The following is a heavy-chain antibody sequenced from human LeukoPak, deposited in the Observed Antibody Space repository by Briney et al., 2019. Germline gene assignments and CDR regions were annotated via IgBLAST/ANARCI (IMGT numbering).Heavy chain of an antibody. CDR3: ARLSNYGGHSGDGY. D-gene: IGHD4-23*01. Sequence: SETLSLTCTVSGGATSSSNYYWAWIRQPPGKGLEWMGSIFYSGTTHYNSSLKSRVTISIDTSKNQFSLKLSSVTAADTAVYYCARLSNYGGHSGDGYWGQGTLVTVSS. V-gene: IGHV4-39*01. CDR1: GGATSSSNYY. CDR2: IFYSGTT. J-gene: IGHJ4*02.